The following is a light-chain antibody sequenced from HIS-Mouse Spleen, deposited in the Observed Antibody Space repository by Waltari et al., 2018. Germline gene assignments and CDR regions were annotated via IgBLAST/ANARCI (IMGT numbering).Light chain of an antibody. Sequence: SYELTQPPSVSVSPGQTARITCSGDALPKKYAYWYQQKSGQAPVLGIYEDSKRPSGIPERFSGSSSGTMATLTISGAQVEDEADYYCYSTDSSGKVFGGGTKLTVL. CDR1: ALPKKY. V-gene: IGLV3-10*01. CDR2: EDS. CDR3: YSTDSSGKV. J-gene: IGLJ2*01.